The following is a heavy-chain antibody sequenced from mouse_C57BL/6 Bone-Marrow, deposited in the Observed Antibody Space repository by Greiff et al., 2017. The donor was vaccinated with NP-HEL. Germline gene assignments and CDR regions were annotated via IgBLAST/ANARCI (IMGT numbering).Heavy chain of an antibody. CDR3: ARDYCDYDGGGYFDY. CDR1: GYTFTSYG. V-gene: IGHV1-81*01. D-gene: IGHD2-4*01. Sequence: VQLQQSGAELARPGASVKLSCKASGYTFTSYGISWVKQRTGQGLEWIGESYPRSGNTYYNEKFKGKATLTADKSSSTAYMELRSLTSEDSAVYFCARDYCDYDGGGYFDYWGQGTTLTVSS. J-gene: IGHJ2*01. CDR2: SYPRSGNT.